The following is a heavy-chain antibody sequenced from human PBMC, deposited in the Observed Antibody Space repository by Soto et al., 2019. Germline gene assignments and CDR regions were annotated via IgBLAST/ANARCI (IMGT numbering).Heavy chain of an antibody. D-gene: IGHD2-8*02. CDR3: AKVRGGKTYWALDF. CDR2: ISGSDCRT. Sequence: VQLLESGGGLEQPGGSLRLSCAASGPSFSTYGMSWVRQAPGKGLEWVSSISGSDCRTYYPDSVKGRFTISRDNSKNTVYLQMNSLRAEDTAVYYCAKVRGGKTYWALDFWGQGTLVTVSS. V-gene: IGHV3-23*01. CDR1: GPSFSTYG. J-gene: IGHJ4*02.